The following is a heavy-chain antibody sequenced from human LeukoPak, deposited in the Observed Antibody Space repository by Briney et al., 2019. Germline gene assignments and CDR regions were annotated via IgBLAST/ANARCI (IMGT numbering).Heavy chain of an antibody. CDR1: GFTFSGYT. J-gene: IGHJ4*02. CDR2: ISYSGGNS. CDR3: AKQRGGSYFRSFDS. D-gene: IGHD2-15*01. Sequence: GGSLRLSCAASGFTFSGYTMSWVHQAPGKGLEWVSLISYSGGNSYSADSVKGRFTISRDNSKNTLYLQMNDLRAEDTAVYYCAKQRGGSYFRSFDSWGQGTLVTVSS. V-gene: IGHV3-23*01.